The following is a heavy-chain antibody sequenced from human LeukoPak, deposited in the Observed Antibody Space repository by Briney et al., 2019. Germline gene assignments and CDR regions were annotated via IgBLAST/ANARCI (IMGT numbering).Heavy chain of an antibody. V-gene: IGHV3-66*01. CDR1: GFTVSSNY. D-gene: IGHD6-19*01. Sequence: GGSLRLSCAASGFTVSSNYMSWVRQAPGKGLEWVSVIYSGGSTYYADSVKGRFTISRDNSKNTLYLQMNSLRAEDTAVYYCAKAYSSPYYYYGMDVWGQGTTVTVSS. CDR2: IYSGGST. J-gene: IGHJ6*02. CDR3: AKAYSSPYYYYGMDV.